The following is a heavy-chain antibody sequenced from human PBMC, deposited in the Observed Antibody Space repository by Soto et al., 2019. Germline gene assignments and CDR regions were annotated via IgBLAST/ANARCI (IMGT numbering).Heavy chain of an antibody. V-gene: IGHV5-51*01. CDR1: GYSFTSYW. CDR3: ARQEDYGSGDKPFDY. D-gene: IGHD3-10*01. Sequence: GESLKISCKGSGYSFTSYWIGWVRQMPGKGLEWMGIIYPGDSDTRYSPSFQGQVTISADKSISTAYLQWSSLKASDTAMYYCARQEDYGSGDKPFDYWGQGTLVTVSS. CDR2: IYPGDSDT. J-gene: IGHJ4*02.